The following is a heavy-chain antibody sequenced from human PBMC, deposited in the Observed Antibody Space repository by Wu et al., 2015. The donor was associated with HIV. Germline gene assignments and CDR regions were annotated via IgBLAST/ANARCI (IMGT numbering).Heavy chain of an antibody. CDR1: GGTFSYSA. CDR3: ARGRHMVRGVIIDLYYYGMDV. Sequence: QLVQSGAEVKKPGSSVKVSCKASGGTFSYSAIAWVRQAPGQGLEWMGRIIPIFGKTNYAQKFQGRVTITADESSTTAYMELSSLRSEDTAVYYCARGRHMVRGVIIDLYYYGMDVWGQGTTVTVSS. J-gene: IGHJ6*02. CDR2: IIPIFGKT. V-gene: IGHV1-69*13. D-gene: IGHD3-10*01.